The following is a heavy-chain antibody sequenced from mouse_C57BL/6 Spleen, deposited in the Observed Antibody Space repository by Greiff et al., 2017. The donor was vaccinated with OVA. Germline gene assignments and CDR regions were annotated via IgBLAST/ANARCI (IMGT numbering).Heavy chain of an antibody. CDR3: ARWAYRNYEWFAY. Sequence: VQLQQSGPELVKPGASVKISCKASGYAFSSSWMNWVKQRPGKGLEWIGRIYPGEGDTNYNGKFKGKATLTADKSSSTAYMQLSSLTSEDSAVYFCARWAYRNYEWFAYWGQGTLVTVSA. J-gene: IGHJ3*01. CDR1: GYAFSSSW. V-gene: IGHV1-82*01. CDR2: IYPGEGDT. D-gene: IGHD2-1*01.